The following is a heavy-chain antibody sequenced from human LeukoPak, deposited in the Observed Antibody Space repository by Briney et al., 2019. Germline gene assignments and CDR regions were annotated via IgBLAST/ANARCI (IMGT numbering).Heavy chain of an antibody. V-gene: IGHV1-46*01. J-gene: IGHJ4*02. Sequence: ASVKVSCKASGYXFTGYYMHWVRQAPGQGLEWMGIINPSGGSTFYAQKFQGRVTMTRDTSTSTVYMELSSLRSEDTAVYYCARVNSGVTDCWGQGSLVTVSS. CDR3: ARVNSGVTDC. CDR1: GYXFTGYY. D-gene: IGHD5-12*01. CDR2: INPSGGST.